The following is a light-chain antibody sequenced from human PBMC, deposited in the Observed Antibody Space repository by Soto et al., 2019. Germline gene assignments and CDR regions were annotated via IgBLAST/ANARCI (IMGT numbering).Light chain of an antibody. CDR1: RSDVGGYNY. V-gene: IGLV2-8*01. Sequence: QSALTQPPSASGSPGQSVTIACTVTRSDVGGYNYVSWYQQHPGKAPKLIIFEVNKRPSGVPDRFSGSKSGNTASLTVSGLQTEDEADYYCSSYAGTKNFPYVFGTGTKVTVL. CDR3: SSYAGTKNFPYV. J-gene: IGLJ1*01. CDR2: EVN.